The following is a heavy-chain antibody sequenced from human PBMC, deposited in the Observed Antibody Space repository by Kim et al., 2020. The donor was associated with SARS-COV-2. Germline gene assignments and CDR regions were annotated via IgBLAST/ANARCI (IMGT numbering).Heavy chain of an antibody. CDR3: ARELAARLFPFYYGMDV. CDR1: GYTFTSYA. CDR2: INAGNGNT. Sequence: ASVKVSCKASGYTFTSYAMHWVRQAPGQRLEWMGWINAGNGNTKYSQKFQGRVTITRDTSASTAYMELSSLRSGDTAVYYCARELAARLFPFYYGMDVWGQGTTVTVSS. J-gene: IGHJ6*02. D-gene: IGHD6-6*01. V-gene: IGHV1-3*01.